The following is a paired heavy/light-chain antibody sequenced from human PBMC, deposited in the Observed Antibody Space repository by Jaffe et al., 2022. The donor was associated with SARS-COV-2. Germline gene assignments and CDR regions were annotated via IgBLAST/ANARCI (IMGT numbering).Heavy chain of an antibody. CDR3: AREGLLWTGETVSLGGFDT. CDR2: IIYDGST. V-gene: IGHV4-59*01. D-gene: IGHD3-10*01. Sequence: QVQLEESGPGLVKPSETLSLSCSVSGGSIGGDHWSWVRQPPGRGLEWIGYIIYDGSTKYNPSLESRVNMSLDTSKNEIYLNLTSVTAADTAVYYCAREGLLWTGETVSLGGFDTWGQGTMVTVSS. CDR1: GGSIGGDH. J-gene: IGHJ3*01.
Light chain of an antibody. V-gene: IGKV3-11*01. CDR2: DAS. CDR3: QQRSKWPLT. CDR1: QSVSRY. Sequence: EIVLTQFPATLSLSPGERATLSCRASQSVSRYLAWYQQKPGQAPRLLVYDASNRATGIPGRFSGSGSGTDFTLTISNLEPEDFVVYYCQQRSKWPLTFGGGTKVEI. J-gene: IGKJ4*01.